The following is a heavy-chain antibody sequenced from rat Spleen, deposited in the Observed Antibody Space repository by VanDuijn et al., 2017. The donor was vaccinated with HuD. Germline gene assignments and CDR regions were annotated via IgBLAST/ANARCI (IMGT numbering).Heavy chain of an antibody. J-gene: IGHJ2*01. Sequence: EVQLVESDGGLVQPGGSLKLSCAASGFTFSDYYMAWVRQAPTKGLEWVATINYAGSRTDYRDSVKGRFTIFRDKAKSTLYLQMDSLRSEDTATYYCTRGGYFRYWGQGVMFTVSS. CDR3: TRGGYFRY. D-gene: IGHD1-12*03. V-gene: IGHV5-29*01. CDR1: GFTFSDYY. CDR2: INYAGSRT.